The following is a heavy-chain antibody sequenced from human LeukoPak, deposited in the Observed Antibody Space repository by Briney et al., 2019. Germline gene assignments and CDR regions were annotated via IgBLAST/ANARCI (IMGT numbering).Heavy chain of an antibody. CDR2: IIPILGIA. CDR3: ARDRDLEAFDY. D-gene: IGHD1-1*01. V-gene: IGHV1-69*04. J-gene: IGHJ4*02. CDR1: GGTFSSYA. Sequence: GASVKVPCKASGGTFSSYAISWVRQAPGQGLEWMGRIIPILGIANYAQKFQGRVTITADKSTSTAYMELSSLRSEDTAVYYCARDRDLEAFDYWGQGTLVTVSS.